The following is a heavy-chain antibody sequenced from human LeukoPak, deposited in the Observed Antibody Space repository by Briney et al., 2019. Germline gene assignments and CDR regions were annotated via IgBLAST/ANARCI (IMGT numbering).Heavy chain of an antibody. CDR3: AKDYTSNWYDAFDI. D-gene: IGHD6-13*01. J-gene: IGHJ3*02. Sequence: GGSLRLSCAASGFTFSSYGMSWVRQAPGKGLEWVTSISGSGGSTYFADSVKGRFTISRDNSKNTLYLQMNSLRAEDTAVYFCAKDYTSNWYDAFDIWGQGTMVTVSS. CDR2: ISGSGGST. V-gene: IGHV3-23*01. CDR1: GFTFSSYG.